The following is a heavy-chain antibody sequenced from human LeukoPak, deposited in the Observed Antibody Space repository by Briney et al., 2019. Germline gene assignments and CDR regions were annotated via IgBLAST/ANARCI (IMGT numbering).Heavy chain of an antibody. CDR2: FYYSGNT. CDR1: GGSINSYD. Sequence: SETLSLTCTVSGGSINSYDWGWIRQPPGKGLEWIWYFYYSGNTNYNPSLKSRVTISVDTPKNRFSLKLTSVTAADTAVYYFAGDTIFGAVTDAFDVWGQGTLVTVSS. CDR3: AGDTIFGAVTDAFDV. J-gene: IGHJ3*01. V-gene: IGHV4-59*01. D-gene: IGHD3-3*01.